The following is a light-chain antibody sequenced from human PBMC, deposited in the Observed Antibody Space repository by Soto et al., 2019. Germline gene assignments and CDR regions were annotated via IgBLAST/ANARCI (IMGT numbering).Light chain of an antibody. Sequence: EIVMTQSPATLSVSPGERAPLCCRASQSVSANLAWYQHKPGKAPRLLIYGASTRATGIPARFSGSGTGTDFTITISSLQSEDVAVYYCQQYSKWPTFGRGTKVDIK. CDR1: QSVSAN. CDR2: GAS. J-gene: IGKJ1*01. CDR3: QQYSKWPT. V-gene: IGKV3-15*01.